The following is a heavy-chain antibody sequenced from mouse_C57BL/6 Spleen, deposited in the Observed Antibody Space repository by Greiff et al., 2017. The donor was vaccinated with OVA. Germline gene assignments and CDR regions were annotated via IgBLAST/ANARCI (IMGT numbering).Heavy chain of an antibody. J-gene: IGHJ4*01. V-gene: IGHV1-69*01. CDR1: GYTFTSYW. CDR2: IDPSDSYT. CDR3: ARSRAGGCYAMEY. Sequence: QVQLQQPGAELVMPGASVKLSCKASGYTFTSYWMHWVKQRPGQDLEWIGEIDPSDSYTNYNQKFKGKSTLTVDKSTSTAYMQLSSLTSENSAVYYCARSRAGGCYAMEYWGQGTSVTVSS. D-gene: IGHD3-3*01.